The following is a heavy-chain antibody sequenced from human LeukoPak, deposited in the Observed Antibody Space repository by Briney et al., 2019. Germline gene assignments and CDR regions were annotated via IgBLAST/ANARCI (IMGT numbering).Heavy chain of an antibody. CDR3: TRVFLDLVVIITYYMDV. D-gene: IGHD3-3*01. V-gene: IGHV3-49*04. CDR1: GFTFGDYA. Sequence: GGSLRLSCTASGFTFGDYAMSWVRQAPGKGLEGVGFIRSKVYGGTTEYAASVKGRFTISRDDSKSIAYLQMNSLKTEDTAVYYCTRVFLDLVVIITYYMDVWGKGTTVTVSS. J-gene: IGHJ6*03. CDR2: IRSKVYGGTT.